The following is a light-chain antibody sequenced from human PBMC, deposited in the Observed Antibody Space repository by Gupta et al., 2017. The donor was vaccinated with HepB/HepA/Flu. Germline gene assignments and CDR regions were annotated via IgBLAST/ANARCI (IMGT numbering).Light chain of an antibody. CDR1: SSNIGSHS. CDR3: AVWDDSLSGRV. V-gene: IGLV1-47*01. Sequence: SSNIGSHSVYWYQQLPGTAPKVLIYRSDQRPSGVPDRFSGSKSGTSASLAISGLRSEDEADYYCAVWDDSLSGRVFGGGTELTGL. CDR2: RSD. J-gene: IGLJ2*01.